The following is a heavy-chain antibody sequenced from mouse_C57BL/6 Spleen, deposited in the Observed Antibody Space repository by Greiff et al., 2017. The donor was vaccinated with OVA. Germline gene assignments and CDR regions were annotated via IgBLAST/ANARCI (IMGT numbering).Heavy chain of an antibody. J-gene: IGHJ1*03. CDR3: AREGSTNGYCDV. CDR1: GYAFSSSW. Sequence: VQLQQSGPELVKPGASVKISCKASGYAFSSSWMNWVKQRPGKGLEWIGRIYPGDGDTNYNGKFKGKATLTADKSSSTAYMQLRRLPSEASAVSYCAREGSTNGYCDVWGKGTTGTGAS. D-gene: IGHD1-1*01. V-gene: IGHV1-82*01. CDR2: IYPGDGDT.